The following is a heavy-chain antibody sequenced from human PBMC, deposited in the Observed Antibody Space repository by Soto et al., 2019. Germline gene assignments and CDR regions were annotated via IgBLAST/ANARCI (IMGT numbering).Heavy chain of an antibody. J-gene: IGHJ6*02. CDR1: GGSISSSNW. CDR3: ARLGGYCSGTSTSCYGFYGMDV. V-gene: IGHV4-4*02. CDR2: IYHSGST. Sequence: SETLSLTCAVSGGSISSSNWWSWVRQPPGKGLEWIGEIYHSGSTNYNPSLKSRVTISVDKSKNQFSLKLSSVTAADTAVYYCARLGGYCSGTSTSCYGFYGMDVWGQGTTVTVSS. D-gene: IGHD2-2*01.